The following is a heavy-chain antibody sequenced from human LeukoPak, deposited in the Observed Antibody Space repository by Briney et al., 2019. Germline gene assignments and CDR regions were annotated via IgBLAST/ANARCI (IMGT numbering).Heavy chain of an antibody. CDR1: GGSFSGYY. CDR2: INHSGST. CDR3: ARAIFDYVWGSSSWFDP. J-gene: IGHJ5*02. Sequence: SETLSLTCAVYGGSFSGYYWSWIRQPPGKGLEWIGEINHSGSTNYNPSLKGRVTISVDTSKNQFSLKLSSVTAADTAVYYCARAIFDYVWGSSSWFDPWGQGTLVTVSS. D-gene: IGHD3-16*01. V-gene: IGHV4-34*01.